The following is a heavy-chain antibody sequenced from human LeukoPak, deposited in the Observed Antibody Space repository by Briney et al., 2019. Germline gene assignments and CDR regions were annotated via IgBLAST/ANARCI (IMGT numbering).Heavy chain of an antibody. CDR2: INTNTGNP. Sequence: ASMTVSCQASGYSFTGYYIHWVRQAPGQGLEWMGWINTNTGNPTYAQGFTGRFVFSLGTSVSTAYLQISSLKAEDTAVYYCARDVNNDILTGYYKGGVDYWGQGTLVTVSS. CDR1: GYSFTGYY. CDR3: ARDVNNDILTGYYKGGVDY. J-gene: IGHJ4*02. V-gene: IGHV7-4-1*02. D-gene: IGHD3-9*01.